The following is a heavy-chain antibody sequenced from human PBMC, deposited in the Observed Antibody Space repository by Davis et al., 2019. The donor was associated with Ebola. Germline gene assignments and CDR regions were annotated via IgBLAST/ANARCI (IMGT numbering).Heavy chain of an antibody. D-gene: IGHD3-22*01. CDR1: GGSISSSNW. CDR3: ARDLRGYYDSSGFLG. J-gene: IGHJ4*02. CDR2: IYHSGST. Sequence: PGGSLRLSCAVSGGSISSSNWWSWVRQPPGKGLEWIGEIYHSGSTNYNPSLKSRVTISVDKSKNQFSLKLSSVTAADTAVYYCARDLRGYYDSSGFLGWGQGTLVTVSS. V-gene: IGHV4-4*02.